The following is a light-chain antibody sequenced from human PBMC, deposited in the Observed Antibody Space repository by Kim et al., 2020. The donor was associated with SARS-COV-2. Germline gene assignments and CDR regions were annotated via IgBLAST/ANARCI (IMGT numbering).Light chain of an antibody. CDR2: EGS. CDR1: NRDIGSYKF. J-gene: IGLJ3*02. V-gene: IGLV2-23*03. CDR3: CSYAGTSTFV. Sequence: GHSITISCTGTNRDIGSYKFVSWYQQHPGKAPKLMIYEGSKRPSGVSNRFSGSRSGNTASLTISGLQAEDEADYYCCSYAGTSTFVFGGGTQLTVL.